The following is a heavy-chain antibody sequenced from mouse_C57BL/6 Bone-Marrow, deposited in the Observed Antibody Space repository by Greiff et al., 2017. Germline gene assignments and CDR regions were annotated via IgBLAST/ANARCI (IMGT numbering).Heavy chain of an antibody. Sequence: VKVVESGAELMKPGASVKLSCKATGYTFTGYWIEWVKQRPGHGLEWIGEILPGSGSTNYNEKFKGKATFTADTSSNTAYMQLSSLTTEDSAIYYCARRSTVVATRYFDVWGTGTTVTVSS. V-gene: IGHV1-9*01. CDR1: GYTFTGYW. CDR2: ILPGSGST. CDR3: ARRSTVVATRYFDV. D-gene: IGHD1-1*01. J-gene: IGHJ1*03.